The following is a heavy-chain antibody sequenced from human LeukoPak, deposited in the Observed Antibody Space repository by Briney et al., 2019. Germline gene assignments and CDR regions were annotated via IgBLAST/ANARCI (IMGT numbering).Heavy chain of an antibody. V-gene: IGHV4-59*01. J-gene: IGHJ5*02. Sequence: PSETLSLICNVPGDSINNYYWSWVRQPPGKGLEWIGYIYYSGSTNYNPTLKSRDTISKDPSKKQVALKLTSVTAADAAVYYCARGSNWLDPWGQGTLVTVSS. CDR3: ARGSNWLDP. D-gene: IGHD6-6*01. CDR2: IYYSGST. CDR1: GDSINNYY.